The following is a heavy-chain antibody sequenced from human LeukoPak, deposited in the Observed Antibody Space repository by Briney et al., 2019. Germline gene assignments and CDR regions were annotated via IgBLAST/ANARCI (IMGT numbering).Heavy chain of an antibody. CDR1: GGSISSSRYY. CDR2: IYYSGNT. V-gene: IGHV4-39*01. J-gene: IGHJ2*01. CDR3: ARQTAAGYWYFDL. D-gene: IGHD6-13*01. Sequence: SETLSLTCTVSGGSISSSRYYWGWIRQPPGKGLEWLGTIYYSGNTYYTPSLKSRVTISVDTSKNQFSLKLSSVTAADTAVHYCARQTAAGYWYFDLWGRGTLVTVSS.